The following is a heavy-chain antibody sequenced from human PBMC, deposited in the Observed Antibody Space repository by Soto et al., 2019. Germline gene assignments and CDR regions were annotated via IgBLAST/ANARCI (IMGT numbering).Heavy chain of an antibody. J-gene: IGHJ3*02. CDR3: ARLANRAFDI. CDR2: ISSSSSTI. CDR1: GLTFSSYS. V-gene: IGHV3-48*01. Sequence: GGSLRLSCAASGLTFSSYSVNWVRQAPGKGLEWVSYISSSSSTIYYADSVKGRFTISRDNAKNSLYLQMNSLRAEDTAVYYCARLANRAFDIWGQGTMVTVSS.